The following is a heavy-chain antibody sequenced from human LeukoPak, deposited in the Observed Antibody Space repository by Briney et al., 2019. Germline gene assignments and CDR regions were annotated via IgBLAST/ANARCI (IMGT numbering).Heavy chain of an antibody. CDR3: ARLQGSWFDP. V-gene: IGHV4-39*01. CDR2: IYYSGNT. J-gene: IGHJ5*02. D-gene: IGHD2-15*01. Sequence: SEILSLTCTVSGGSVSSGSYYWGWIRQPPGKGLEWIGSIYYSGNTYYNPSLKSRVTISADTSKNQFSLKLSSVTAADTAVYYCARLQGSWFDPWGQGTLVTVSS. CDR1: GGSVSSGSYY.